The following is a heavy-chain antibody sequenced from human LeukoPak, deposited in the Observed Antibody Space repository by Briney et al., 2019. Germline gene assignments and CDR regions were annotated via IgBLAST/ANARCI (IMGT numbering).Heavy chain of an antibody. Sequence: SETLSLTCTLSGGSINNYYWSWIRQPPGKGLEWIGYIYYNGNTNYNPSLKSRVTISVDRSKNQFSLKLSSVTAADTAVYYCARAFPDGSGSYYFDXWXQGTLVTVSS. CDR1: GGSINNYY. J-gene: IGHJ4*02. CDR3: ARAFPDGSGSYYFDX. D-gene: IGHD3-10*01. V-gene: IGHV4-59*12. CDR2: IYYNGNT.